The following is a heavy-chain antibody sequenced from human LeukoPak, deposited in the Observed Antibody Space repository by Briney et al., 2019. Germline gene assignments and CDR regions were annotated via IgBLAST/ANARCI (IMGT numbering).Heavy chain of an antibody. CDR3: ARERSITGTGYNWFDP. D-gene: IGHD1-20*01. Sequence: PGGSLRLSCAASGFTFSSYSMNWVRQAPGKGLEWVSSISSSSSYIYYADSVKGRFTISRDNAKNSLYLQMNSLRAEDTAVYYCARERSITGTGYNWFDPWGQGTLVTVSS. CDR1: GFTFSSYS. V-gene: IGHV3-21*01. CDR2: ISSSSSYI. J-gene: IGHJ5*02.